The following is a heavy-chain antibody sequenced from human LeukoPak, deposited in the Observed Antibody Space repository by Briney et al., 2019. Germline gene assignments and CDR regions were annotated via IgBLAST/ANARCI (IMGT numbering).Heavy chain of an antibody. D-gene: IGHD3-22*01. Sequence: SVTVSCTASGGTFSSYAISWVRQAPGQGLEWMGGIIPIFGTANYAQKFQGRVTITADESTSTAYMELSSLRSEDTAVYYCARARAPYYYDSSGYYWDFQHWGQGTLVTVSS. CDR1: GGTFSSYA. V-gene: IGHV1-69*13. CDR3: ARARAPYYYDSSGYYWDFQH. J-gene: IGHJ1*01. CDR2: IIPIFGTA.